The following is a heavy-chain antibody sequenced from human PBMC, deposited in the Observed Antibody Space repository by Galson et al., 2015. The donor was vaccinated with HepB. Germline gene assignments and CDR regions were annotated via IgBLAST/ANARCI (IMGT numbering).Heavy chain of an antibody. CDR3: AKSKGATYYYDSSGYYNPSPFDY. CDR1: GFTFSSYA. J-gene: IGHJ4*02. Sequence: SLRLSCAASGFTFSSYAMSWVRQAPGKGLEWVSAISGSGGSTYYADSVKGRFTISRDNSKNTLYLQMNSLRAEDTAVYYCAKSKGATYYYDSSGYYNPSPFDYWGQGTLVTVSS. CDR2: ISGSGGST. D-gene: IGHD3-22*01. V-gene: IGHV3-23*01.